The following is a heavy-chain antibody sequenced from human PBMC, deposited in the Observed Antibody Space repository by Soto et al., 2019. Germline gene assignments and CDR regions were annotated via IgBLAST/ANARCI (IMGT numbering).Heavy chain of an antibody. D-gene: IGHD6-6*01. CDR2: IRGSGDNT. J-gene: IGHJ4*02. Sequence: PGGSLRLSCAASGFTFNSYAMSWVRQAPRKGLEWVSAIRGSGDNTYYADSVKGRFTISRDNSKNTLYLQMNSLRAEDTAVYYCAKDKGYSSSYFDYWGQGTLVTVSS. CDR3: AKDKGYSSSYFDY. V-gene: IGHV3-23*01. CDR1: GFTFNSYA.